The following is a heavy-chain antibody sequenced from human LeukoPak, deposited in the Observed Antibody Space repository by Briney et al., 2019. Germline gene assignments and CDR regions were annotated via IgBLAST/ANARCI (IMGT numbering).Heavy chain of an antibody. CDR3: ARSVAAAYYYYMDV. D-gene: IGHD6-19*01. Sequence: PSETLSLTCAVSGDSIRSSIWWSWVRQPPGKGLEWIGEIHHSGSTNYNPYLKSRVTMSVDTFKNQFSLKLSSVTAADTAVYYCARSVAAAYYYYMDVWGKGITVTISS. CDR1: GDSIRSSIW. J-gene: IGHJ6*03. V-gene: IGHV4-4*02. CDR2: IHHSGST.